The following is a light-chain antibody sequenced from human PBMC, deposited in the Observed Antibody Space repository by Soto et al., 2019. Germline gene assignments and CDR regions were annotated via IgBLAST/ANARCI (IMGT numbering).Light chain of an antibody. CDR1: QTIANNF. CDR3: QQYDSSYT. CDR2: GAS. V-gene: IGKV3-20*01. J-gene: IGKJ2*01. Sequence: EIVLTQSPGTVSSSPGERVTLSCRASQTIANNFLASYQHRPGQAPRVVVYGASSRATGIPDRFSGSGSVTEFTLTISRLEPEDFAVYYCQQYDSSYTFGQGTKLE.